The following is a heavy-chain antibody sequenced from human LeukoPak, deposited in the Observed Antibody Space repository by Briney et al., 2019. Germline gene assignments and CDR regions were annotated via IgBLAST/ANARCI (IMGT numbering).Heavy chain of an antibody. Sequence: SETLSLTCTVSGGSISSSSYYWGWIRQPPGKGLEWIGSIYYSGSTYYNPSLKSRVTISVDTSKNQFSLKLSSVTAADTAVYYCAREDYSDSSGYYYVDYWGQGTLVTVSS. V-gene: IGHV4-39*07. CDR3: AREDYSDSSGYYYVDY. CDR2: IYYSGST. CDR1: GGSISSSSYY. D-gene: IGHD3-22*01. J-gene: IGHJ4*02.